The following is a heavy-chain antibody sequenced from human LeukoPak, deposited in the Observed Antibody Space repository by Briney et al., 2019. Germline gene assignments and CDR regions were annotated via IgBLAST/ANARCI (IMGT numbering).Heavy chain of an antibody. D-gene: IGHD3-22*01. J-gene: IGHJ4*02. V-gene: IGHV3-74*01. CDR3: ARDRGGYYYDSSGYSVDF. CDR1: GFTFSSYW. CDR2: INSDGSST. Sequence: PGGSLRLSCAASGFTFSSYWMHWVRQAPGKGLVWVSRINSDGSSTNYADSVKGRFTISRDNAKNTLYLQMNSLRAEDTAVYYCARDRGGYYYDSSGYSVDFWGQGTLVTVSS.